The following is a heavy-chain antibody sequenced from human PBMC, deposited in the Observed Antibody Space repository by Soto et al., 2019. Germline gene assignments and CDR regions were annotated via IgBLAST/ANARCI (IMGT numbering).Heavy chain of an antibody. V-gene: IGHV3-21*01. CDR3: ARGLQLVRGYYYYGMDV. D-gene: IGHD1-1*01. Sequence: VCLRLSSAASGFTFSSYSMNWVRQAPGKGLEWVSSISSSSSYIYYADSVKGRFTISRDNAKNSLYLQMNSLRAEDTAVYYCARGLQLVRGYYYYGMDVWGQGTTVTVSS. CDR2: ISSSSSYI. CDR1: GFTFSSYS. J-gene: IGHJ6*02.